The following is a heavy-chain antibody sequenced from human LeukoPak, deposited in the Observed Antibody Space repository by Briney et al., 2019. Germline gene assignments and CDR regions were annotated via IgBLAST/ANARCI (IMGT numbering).Heavy chain of an antibody. V-gene: IGHV3-66*02. CDR1: EFSVGSNY. Sequence: GGSLRLSCAASEFSVGSNYMTWVRQAQGKGLEWVSLIYSGGSTYYADSVKGRFTISRDNSKNTLYLQMNSLRAEDTAVYYCAKDLGELWFGELYYYWGQGTLVTVSS. CDR2: IYSGGST. CDR3: AKDLGELWFGELYYY. J-gene: IGHJ4*02. D-gene: IGHD3-10*01.